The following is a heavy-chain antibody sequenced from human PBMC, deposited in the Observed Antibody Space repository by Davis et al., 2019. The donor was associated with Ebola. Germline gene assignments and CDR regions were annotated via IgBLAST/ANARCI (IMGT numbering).Heavy chain of an antibody. V-gene: IGHV1-2*06. CDR1: GYTFTGYY. CDR2: INPYSGGT. CDR3: AREGCSNGVCHDFDY. Sequence: ASVKVSCKASGYTFTGYYIHWVRQAPAQGLEWMGRINPYSGGTNYAQKFLGRVTMTRDTSISTTYLELSRLRSDDTAVYYCAREGCSNGVCHDFDYWGQGTLVTVSS. D-gene: IGHD2-8*01. J-gene: IGHJ4*02.